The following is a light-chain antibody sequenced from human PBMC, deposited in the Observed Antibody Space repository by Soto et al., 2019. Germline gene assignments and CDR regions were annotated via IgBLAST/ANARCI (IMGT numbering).Light chain of an antibody. CDR3: CSYTRTSNHYF. CDR2: EVR. CDR1: SSDIGGYDY. J-gene: IGLJ1*01. Sequence: QSALAQPASVSGSPGQSITISCTGTSSDIGGYDYVSWYQQRPGKAPKLMIYEVRYRPSGVSNRFSGSKSGSTASLTISGLQAEDEADYYCCSYTRTSNHYFFGSGTKVTVL. V-gene: IGLV2-14*01.